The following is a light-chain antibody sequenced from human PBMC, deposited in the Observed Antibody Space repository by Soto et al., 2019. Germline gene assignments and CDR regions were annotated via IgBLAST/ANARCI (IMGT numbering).Light chain of an antibody. V-gene: IGKV1-5*03. CDR3: QHYKSFSLT. J-gene: IGKJ4*01. CDR1: QSISNW. CDR2: SAS. Sequence: DIQMTQSPSTLPASVGDRVTITCRASQSISNWLAWYQQKPGKAPKLLIYSASSLETGVPSRFSGSGSGTDFTLTISSLQPDDFAAYFCQHYKSFSLTFGGGTKVDIK.